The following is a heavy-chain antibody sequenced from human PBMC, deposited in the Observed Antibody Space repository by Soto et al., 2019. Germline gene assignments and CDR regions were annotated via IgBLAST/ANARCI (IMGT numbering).Heavy chain of an antibody. V-gene: IGHV1-69*06. J-gene: IGHJ6*02. Sequence: QVQLVQSGAEVKKPGSSVKVSCKASGGTFSSYAISWVRQAPGQGLEWMGGIIPIFGTANYAQKFQGRVTSAADKSTSTDYMELSSVRSEDTAVYYCARRYYYGSGSGLYGMDVWGQGTTVTVSS. CDR3: ARRYYYGSGSGLYGMDV. CDR1: GGTFSSYA. D-gene: IGHD3-10*01. CDR2: IIPIFGTA.